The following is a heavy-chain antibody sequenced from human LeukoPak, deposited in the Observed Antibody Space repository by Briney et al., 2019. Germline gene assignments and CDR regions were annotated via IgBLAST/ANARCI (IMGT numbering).Heavy chain of an antibody. V-gene: IGHV3-33*08. D-gene: IGHD2-15*01. Sequence: GGSLRLSCAASGFTFSSYARNWVRQAPGKGLEWVAFIWYDGSNKYYADSVKGRFTISRDNSRNTLFLQMNSLRAEDTAVYYCATDRATQYFDYWGQGTLVSVSS. CDR2: IWYDGSNK. CDR1: GFTFSSYA. CDR3: ATDRATQYFDY. J-gene: IGHJ4*02.